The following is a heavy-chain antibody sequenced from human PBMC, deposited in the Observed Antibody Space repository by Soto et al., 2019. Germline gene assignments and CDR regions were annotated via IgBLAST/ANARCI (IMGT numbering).Heavy chain of an antibody. CDR3: ARTPIIYYDKSGYPNWLDP. Sequence: QVQLQESGPGLVNPSQTLSLTCTVSGGSISSGDYYWSWIRQPPGTGLECMGYIHYSGTTYYDPSLKSRITMSVDTSNNQFSLKLSSVTAAHTAVYYCARTPIIYYDKSGYPNWLDPWGQGTLVTVSS. J-gene: IGHJ5*02. CDR1: GGSISSGDYY. CDR2: IHYSGTT. V-gene: IGHV4-30-4*01. D-gene: IGHD3-22*01.